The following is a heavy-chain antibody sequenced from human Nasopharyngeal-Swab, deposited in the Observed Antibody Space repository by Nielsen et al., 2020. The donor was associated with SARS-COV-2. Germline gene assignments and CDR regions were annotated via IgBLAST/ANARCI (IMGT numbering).Heavy chain of an antibody. V-gene: IGHV3-7*01. Sequence: GGSLRLSCAASGFTFSSYGTHWVRQAPGKGLEWVANIKQDGSEKYYVDSVKGRFTISRDNAKNSLYLQMNSLRAEDTAVYYCARDFHIVVVPAALDYWGQRTLVTVSS. CDR1: GFTFSSYG. CDR2: IKQDGSEK. J-gene: IGHJ4*02. D-gene: IGHD2-2*01. CDR3: ARDFHIVVVPAALDY.